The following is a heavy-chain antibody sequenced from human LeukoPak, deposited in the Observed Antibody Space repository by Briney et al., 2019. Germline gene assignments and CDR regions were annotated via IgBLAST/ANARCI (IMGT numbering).Heavy chain of an antibody. Sequence: SETPSLTCTVSGGSISSYYWSWIRQPPGKGLEWIGYIYYSGSTNYNPSLKSRVTISVDTSKNQFSLKLSSVTAADTAVYYCARVTTVTPFDYWGQGILVTVSS. D-gene: IGHD4-11*01. J-gene: IGHJ4*02. CDR3: ARVTTVTPFDY. CDR2: IYYSGST. CDR1: GGSISSYY. V-gene: IGHV4-59*12.